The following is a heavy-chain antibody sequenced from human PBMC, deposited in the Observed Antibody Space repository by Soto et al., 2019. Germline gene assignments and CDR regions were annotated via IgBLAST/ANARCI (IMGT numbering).Heavy chain of an antibody. CDR3: ARVVPGAEAWFGP. CDR1: GYTFSNYG. Sequence: SVRVSCKTSGYTFSNYGITWVRQAPGQPLEWLGWISLYSDGTNYAQKFQGRVSMTTDTSTTTAYMELRSLRSDDTAVYYCARVVPGAEAWFGPWGQGTLVTVSS. D-gene: IGHD2-2*01. CDR2: ISLYSDGT. V-gene: IGHV1-18*01. J-gene: IGHJ5*02.